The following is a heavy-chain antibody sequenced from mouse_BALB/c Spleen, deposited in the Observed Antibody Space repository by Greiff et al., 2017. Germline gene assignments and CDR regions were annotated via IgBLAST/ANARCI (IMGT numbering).Heavy chain of an antibody. D-gene: IGHD1-1*01. J-gene: IGHJ4*01. CDR2: IYPGDGDT. V-gene: IGHV1-82*01. CDR1: GYAFSSSW. CDR3: ARATVDAMDY. Sequence: VKLMESGPELVKPGASVKISCKASGYAFSSSWMNWVKQRPGQGLEWIGRIYPGDGDTNYNGKFKGKATLTADKSSSTAYMQLSSLTSVDSAVYFCARATVDAMDYWGQGTSVTVSS.